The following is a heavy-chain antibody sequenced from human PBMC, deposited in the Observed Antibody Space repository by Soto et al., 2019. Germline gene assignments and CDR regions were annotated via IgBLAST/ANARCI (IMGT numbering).Heavy chain of an antibody. D-gene: IGHD6-19*01. J-gene: IGHJ4*02. Sequence: GASVKVSCKVSGYTLTELSMHWVRQAPGKGLEWMGGFDPEDGETIYAQKFQGRVTMTEDTSTDTAYMELSSLRSEDTAVYYCATDGYSSGHFDYWGQGTLVTVSS. CDR2: FDPEDGET. CDR3: ATDGYSSGHFDY. CDR1: GYTLTELS. V-gene: IGHV1-24*01.